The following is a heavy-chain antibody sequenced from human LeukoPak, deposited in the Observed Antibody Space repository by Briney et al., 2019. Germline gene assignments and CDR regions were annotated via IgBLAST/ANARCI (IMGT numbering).Heavy chain of an antibody. V-gene: IGHV3-48*01. CDR3: ARLYGDWFDP. J-gene: IGHJ5*02. CDR1: GFTFTNYN. Sequence: GGSLRLSCAASGFTFTNYNMNWVRQAPGKGLEWTSYISGGSGTIYYADSVRGRFTVSRDNAKDPLWLQMDSLRVEDTGVYFCARLYGDWFDPWGPGTLVTVSS. CDR2: ISGGSGTI. D-gene: IGHD4-17*01.